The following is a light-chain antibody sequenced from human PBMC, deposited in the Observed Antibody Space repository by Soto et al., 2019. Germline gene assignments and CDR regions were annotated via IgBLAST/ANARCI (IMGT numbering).Light chain of an antibody. CDR1: RDITDY. CDR3: QQFDNVPLT. V-gene: IGKV1-33*01. J-gene: IGKJ4*01. Sequence: TQMTQNPSSLYASVGDRVAITCQASRDITDYLNWYRQKPGKAPKLLIYDASKLEAGVPSRFSGSGSGTDFTLTITSLQPEDIATYYCQQFDNVPLTFAGGTKADIK. CDR2: DAS.